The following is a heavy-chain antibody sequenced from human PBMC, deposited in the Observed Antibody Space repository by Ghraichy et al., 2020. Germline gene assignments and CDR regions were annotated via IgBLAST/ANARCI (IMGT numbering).Heavy chain of an antibody. J-gene: IGHJ4*02. V-gene: IGHV3-23*01. D-gene: IGHD2-15*01. Sequence: GGSLRLSCAVSGITFSSYAMSWVRQAPGKGLEWVSAINNRGDSTYYADSVKGRFTISRDNSKNTLFVQMNSLRAEDTAVYYCAKRQYCSGGSFYSRALDYWGQGTLVTVSS. CDR3: AKRQYCSGGSFYSRALDY. CDR2: INNRGDST. CDR1: GITFSSYA.